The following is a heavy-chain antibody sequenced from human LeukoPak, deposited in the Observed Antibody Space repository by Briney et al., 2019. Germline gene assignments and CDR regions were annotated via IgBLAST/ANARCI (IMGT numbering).Heavy chain of an antibody. CDR3: AKDGVRGGFVGYYYYYYYMDV. Sequence: GGSLRLSCAAPGFTFSSYGMHWVRQAPGKGLEWVAFIRYDGSNKYYADSVKGRFTISRDNSKNTLYLQMNSLRAEDTAVYYCAKDGVRGGFVGYYYYYYYMDVWGKGTTVTVSS. CDR2: IRYDGSNK. D-gene: IGHD3-10*01. V-gene: IGHV3-30*02. J-gene: IGHJ6*03. CDR1: GFTFSSYG.